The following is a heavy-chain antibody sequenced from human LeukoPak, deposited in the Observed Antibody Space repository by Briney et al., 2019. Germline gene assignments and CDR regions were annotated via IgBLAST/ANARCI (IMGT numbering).Heavy chain of an antibody. Sequence: GGSLRLSCAASGFTYSRYWMSWVRQAPGKGLEWVANIKQDGSEKYYVDSVRGRFTISRDNAKNSLYLQMNSLRVEDTAVYYCASPPYYGGNTRFDYWGQGTLITVSS. V-gene: IGHV3-7*01. CDR2: IKQDGSEK. CDR3: ASPPYYGGNTRFDY. CDR1: GFTYSRYW. D-gene: IGHD4-23*01. J-gene: IGHJ4*02.